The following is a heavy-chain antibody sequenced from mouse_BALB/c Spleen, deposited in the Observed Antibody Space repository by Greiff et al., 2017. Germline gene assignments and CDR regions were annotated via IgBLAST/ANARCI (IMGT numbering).Heavy chain of an antibody. CDR3: ARWWLRDYYAMDY. CDR2: INPYNDGT. Sequence: VQLQQSGPELVKPGASVKMSCKASGYTFTSYVMHWVKQKPGQGLEWIGYINPYNDGTKYNEKFKGKATLTSDKSSSTAYMELSSLTSEDSAVYYCARWWLRDYYAMDYWGQGTSVTVSS. V-gene: IGHV1-14*01. CDR1: GYTFTSYV. J-gene: IGHJ4*01. D-gene: IGHD2-2*01.